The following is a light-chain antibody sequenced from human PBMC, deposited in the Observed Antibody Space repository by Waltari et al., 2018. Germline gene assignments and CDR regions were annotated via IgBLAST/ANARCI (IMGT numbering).Light chain of an antibody. J-gene: IGKJ5*01. CDR2: DAS. Sequence: DIQMTQSPSSLSASVGDRVTITCQASQDISDYLNWYQQKQGRAPKLLIFDASNLETGVPSRFSGSGSGTDFTFTISSLQPEDIGTYYCQHYENLPITFGQGTRLEIK. CDR1: QDISDY. V-gene: IGKV1-33*01. CDR3: QHYENLPIT.